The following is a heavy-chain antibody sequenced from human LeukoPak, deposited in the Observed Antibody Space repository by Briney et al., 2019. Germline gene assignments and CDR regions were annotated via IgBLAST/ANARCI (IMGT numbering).Heavy chain of an antibody. CDR3: ARGHNWNDRGAFDI. J-gene: IGHJ3*02. Sequence: GGSLRLSCAASGFTVSSNYMSWVRQAPGKGLEWVSSIYSGGSTYYEDSVKGRFTISRDSSKNTLYLQMSSLRAEDTAVYYCARGHNWNDRGAFDIWGQGTMVTVSS. D-gene: IGHD1-1*01. CDR2: IYSGGST. CDR1: GFTVSSNY. V-gene: IGHV3-53*01.